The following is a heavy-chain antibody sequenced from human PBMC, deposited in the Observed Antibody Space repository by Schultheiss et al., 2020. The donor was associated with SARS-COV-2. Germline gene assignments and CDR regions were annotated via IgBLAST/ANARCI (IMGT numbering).Heavy chain of an antibody. CDR1: GGSISSYY. J-gene: IGHJ6*02. V-gene: IGHV4-59*08. CDR3: ARGDGRSYGMDV. D-gene: IGHD2-21*02. CDR2: IYYSGST. Sequence: SETLSLTCTVSGGSISSYYWSWIRQHPGKGLEWIGYIYYSGSTYYNPSLKSRVTISVDTSKNQFSLKLSSVTAADTAVYYCARGDGRSYGMDVWGQGTTVTVSS.